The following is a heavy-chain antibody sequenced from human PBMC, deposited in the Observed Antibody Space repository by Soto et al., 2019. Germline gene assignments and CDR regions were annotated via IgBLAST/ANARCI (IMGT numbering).Heavy chain of an antibody. CDR3: ARDGDSTSFNYYYGMDV. J-gene: IGHJ6*02. D-gene: IGHD6-6*01. CDR2: INPSGGST. Sequence: GASVKVSCKASGYPFTTYYMHWVRQAPGQGLEWMGIINPSGGSTTYAQKFQGRVTMTRDTSTSTVYMELSSLRSEDTAVYYCARDGDSTSFNYYYGMDVWGQGTTVTVSS. CDR1: GYPFTTYY. V-gene: IGHV1-46*01.